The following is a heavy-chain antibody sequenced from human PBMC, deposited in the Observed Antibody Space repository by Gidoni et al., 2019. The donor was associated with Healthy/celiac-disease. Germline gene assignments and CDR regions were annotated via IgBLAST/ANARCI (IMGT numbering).Heavy chain of an antibody. CDR2: IIPIFGTA. D-gene: IGHD2-2*02. V-gene: IGHV1-69*06. Sequence: QVQLVQSGAEVKKPGSSVKVSCKASGGTFSSYAISWVRQAPGQGLEWMGGIIPIFGTANYSHKFQGRVTITADKSTSTAYMELSSLRSEDTAVYYCARVAWVVPAAILSYYYYYMDVWGKGTTVTVSS. CDR3: ARVAWVVPAAILSYYYYYMDV. CDR1: GGTFSSYA. J-gene: IGHJ6*03.